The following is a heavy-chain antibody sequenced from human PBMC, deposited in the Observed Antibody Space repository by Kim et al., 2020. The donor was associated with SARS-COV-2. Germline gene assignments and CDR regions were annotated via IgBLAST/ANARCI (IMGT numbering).Heavy chain of an antibody. CDR2: ISSSSSYI. D-gene: IGHD2-21*01. CDR1: GFTFSSYS. J-gene: IGHJ6*04. Sequence: GGSLRLSCAASGFTFSSYSMNWVRQAPGKGLEWISSISSSSSYIYYADSVKGRFTISRDNAKNSLYLQMNSLRAEDTAVYYCARDPYGGDLFYCYYGMDVWGKGTPVTVSS. V-gene: IGHV3-21*01. CDR3: ARDPYGGDLFYCYYGMDV.